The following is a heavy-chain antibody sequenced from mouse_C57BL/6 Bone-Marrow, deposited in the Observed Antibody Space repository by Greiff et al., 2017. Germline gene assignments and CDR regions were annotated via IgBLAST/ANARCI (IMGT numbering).Heavy chain of an antibody. CDR1: GFNIKDDY. CDR3: TVDGYYPFAY. V-gene: IGHV14-4*01. CDR2: IDPENGDT. Sequence: EVQLQQSGAELVRPGASVKLSCTASGFNIKDDYMHWVKQRPEQGLEWIGWIDPENGDTEYAPKFQGKATITADTSSNTAYLQLSRLTSEDTAVYYCTVDGYYPFAYWGQGTLVTVSA. J-gene: IGHJ3*01. D-gene: IGHD2-3*01.